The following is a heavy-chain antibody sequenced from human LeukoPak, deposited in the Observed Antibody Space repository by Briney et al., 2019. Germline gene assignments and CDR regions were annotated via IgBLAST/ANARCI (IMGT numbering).Heavy chain of an antibody. CDR2: MNPNSGNT. J-gene: IGHJ4*02. CDR1: GYTFTSYD. CDR3: ASTLGYCSGGSCYSGWFDY. V-gene: IGHV1-8*01. Sequence: GASVTVSCTASGYTFTSYDINWVRQATGQGLEWMGWMNPNSGNTGYAQKFQGRVTMTRNTSISTAYMELSSLRSEDTAVYYCASTLGYCSGGSCYSGWFDYWGQGTLVTVSS. D-gene: IGHD2-15*01.